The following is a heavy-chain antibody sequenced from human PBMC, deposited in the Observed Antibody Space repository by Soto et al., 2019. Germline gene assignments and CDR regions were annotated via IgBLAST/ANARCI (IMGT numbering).Heavy chain of an antibody. D-gene: IGHD2-2*01. V-gene: IGHV5-51*01. J-gene: IGHJ4*02. CDR2: IYPGDSDT. CDR1: GYSFTSYW. CDR3: ARGGRCSSTRCLPGSFHY. Sequence: GESLKISCKGSGYSFTSYWIGWVRQMPGKGLEWMGIIYPGDSDTRYSPSFQGQVTISADKSISTAYLQWSSLKASDTAMYYCARGGRCSSTRCLPGSFHYPGPGPLLTV.